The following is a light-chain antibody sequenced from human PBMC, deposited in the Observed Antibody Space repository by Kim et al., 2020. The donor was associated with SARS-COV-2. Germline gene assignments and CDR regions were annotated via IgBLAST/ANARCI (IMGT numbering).Light chain of an antibody. V-gene: IGLV4-69*02. CDR3: QTWDTGIRV. Sequence: ASVKPTCTLSSGHSTSAIAWHQQQPEKGPRYLMNLDSDGSHTKGDGIPDRFSGSSSGAERYLTISSLQSEDEADYYCQTWDTGIRVFGGGTKLTVL. CDR1: SGHSTSA. CDR2: LDSDGSH. J-gene: IGLJ3*02.